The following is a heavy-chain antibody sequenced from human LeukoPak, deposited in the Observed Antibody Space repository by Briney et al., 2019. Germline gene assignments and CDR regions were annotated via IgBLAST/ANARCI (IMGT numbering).Heavy chain of an antibody. J-gene: IGHJ3*02. D-gene: IGHD3-16*01. CDR3: ATWGLHFDI. V-gene: IGHV1-2*02. Sequence: ASVKVSCKASGYSFTGYYIHWVRQAPGQGLEWMGWINPDGGVTKSAQNFQGRVTMTRDKSINTAYMELSSLTSDDTAVYFCATWGLHFDIWGQGTMVTVAS. CDR1: GYSFTGYY. CDR2: INPDGGVT.